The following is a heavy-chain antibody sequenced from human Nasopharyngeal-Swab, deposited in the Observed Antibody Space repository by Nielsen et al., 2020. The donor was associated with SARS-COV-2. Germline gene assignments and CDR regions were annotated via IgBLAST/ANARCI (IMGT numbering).Heavy chain of an antibody. CDR2: IDAGKGNT. Sequence: ASVKVSGKASGYTLSNYAMYWVRKAHGQRPEFIGWIDAGKGNTSYSKRFQGRVRISRDTSANTVYMELNRLRSEETAVYYCARVPAVAASRINYWVQGTLVTVSS. CDR3: ARVPAVAASRINY. CDR1: GYTLSNYA. V-gene: IGHV1-3*01. J-gene: IGHJ4*02. D-gene: IGHD6-19*01.